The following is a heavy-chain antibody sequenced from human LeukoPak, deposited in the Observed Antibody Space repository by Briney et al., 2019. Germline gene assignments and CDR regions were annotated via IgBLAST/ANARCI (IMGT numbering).Heavy chain of an antibody. CDR1: GGSISSYY. CDR3: ARVTPYGDYVDY. D-gene: IGHD4-17*01. V-gene: IGHV4-59*01. J-gene: IGHJ4*02. CDR2: IYYSGNT. Sequence: SETLSLTCPVSGGSISSYYWSWIRQPPGKGLEWIGYIYYSGNTNYNPSLKSRVTISVDTSKNQFSLKLSPVTAADTAVYYCARVTPYGDYVDYWGQGTLVTVSS.